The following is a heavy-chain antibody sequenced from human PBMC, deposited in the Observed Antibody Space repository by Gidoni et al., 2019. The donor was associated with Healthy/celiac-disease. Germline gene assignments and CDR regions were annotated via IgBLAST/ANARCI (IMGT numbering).Heavy chain of an antibody. CDR2: IYYSGST. CDR1: GGTISSYY. Sequence: QLQLQESGLGLVKPSETLSLTCTVSGGTISSYYWSWIRQPPGKGLEWIGYIYYSGSTNYNPSLKSRVTMSVDTSKNQFSLKLSSVTAADTAVYYCARHLYYYDSSGYYLYDYWGQGTLVTVSS. V-gene: IGHV4-59*08. J-gene: IGHJ4*02. D-gene: IGHD3-22*01. CDR3: ARHLYYYDSSGYYLYDY.